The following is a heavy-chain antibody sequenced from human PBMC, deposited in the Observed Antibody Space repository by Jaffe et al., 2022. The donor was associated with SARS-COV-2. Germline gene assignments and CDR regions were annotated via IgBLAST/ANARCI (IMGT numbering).Heavy chain of an antibody. D-gene: IGHD3-10*01. CDR1: GFTFDDYA. J-gene: IGHJ6*03. Sequence: EVQLVESGGGLVQPGRSLRLSCAASGFTFDDYAMHWVRQAPGKGLEWVSGISWNSGSIGYADSVKGRFTISRDNAKNSLYLQMNSLRAEDTALYYCAKAQIRGYGSGSYLPVYYYYMDVWGKGTTVTVSS. CDR3: AKAQIRGYGSGSYLPVYYYYMDV. CDR2: ISWNSGSI. V-gene: IGHV3-9*01.